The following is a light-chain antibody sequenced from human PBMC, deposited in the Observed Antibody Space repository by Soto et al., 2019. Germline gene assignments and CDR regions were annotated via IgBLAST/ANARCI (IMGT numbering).Light chain of an antibody. CDR2: DAS. J-gene: IGKJ1*01. V-gene: IGKV1-5*01. Sequence: DIQMTQSPSTLSASVGDRVTITCRASQSISSWLAWYQQKPGKAPKLLIYDASSLESGVPSRFSGRGSGTEFSLTINSLQPDDFATYYCQHYNSYSEAFGQGTKVDIK. CDR1: QSISSW. CDR3: QHYNSYSEA.